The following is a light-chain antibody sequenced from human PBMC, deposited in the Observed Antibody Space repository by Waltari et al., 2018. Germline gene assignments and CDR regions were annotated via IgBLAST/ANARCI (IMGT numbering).Light chain of an antibody. J-gene: IGLJ3*02. CDR2: EDN. CDR3: QSYDTINWV. Sequence: FLLTQPHSVSESPGQTVTISCTRSTGSIVTKYVQWYQQRPGSAPTLVIYEDNKRPSGVPDRFSASIDSSSNSASLSISGLRSEDEADYYCQSYDTINWVFGGGTRLTVL. V-gene: IGLV6-57*03. CDR1: TGSIVTKY.